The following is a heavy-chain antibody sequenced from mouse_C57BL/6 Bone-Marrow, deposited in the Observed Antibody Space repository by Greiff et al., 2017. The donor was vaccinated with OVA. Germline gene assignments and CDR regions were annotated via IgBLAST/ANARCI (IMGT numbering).Heavy chain of an antibody. V-gene: IGHV1-59*01. J-gene: IGHJ2*01. CDR1: GYTFTSYW. D-gene: IGHD1-1*01. Sequence: QVQLKQPGAELVRPGTSVKLSCKASGYTFTSYWMHWVKQRPGQGLEWIGVIDPSDSYTNYNQKFKGKATLTVDTSSSTAYMQLSSLTSEDSAVYDCARWGTTVVEGYYFDYWGQGTTLTVSS. CDR3: ARWGTTVVEGYYFDY. CDR2: IDPSDSYT.